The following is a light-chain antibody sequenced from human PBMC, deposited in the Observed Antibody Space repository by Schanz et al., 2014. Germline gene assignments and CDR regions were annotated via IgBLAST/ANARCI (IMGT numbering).Light chain of an antibody. CDR2: EVT. CDR3: QSYDSSLSGWV. V-gene: IGLV2-14*01. Sequence: QSALTQPASVSGSPGQSITISCTGTSSDVGSSKYVSWYQHHPGKAPKPLIYEVTKRPSGVPDRFSGSKSGTSASLAITGLQAEDEADYYCQSYDSSLSGWVFGGGTKLTVL. J-gene: IGLJ3*02. CDR1: SSDVGSSKY.